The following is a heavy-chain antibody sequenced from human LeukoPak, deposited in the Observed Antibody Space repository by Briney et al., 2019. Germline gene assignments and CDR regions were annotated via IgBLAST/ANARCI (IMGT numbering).Heavy chain of an antibody. Sequence: GGSLRLSCAASGFTFSSYGMHWVRQAPGKGLEWVAFIRYDGSNKYYADSVKGRFTISRDNSKNTLYLQMNSLRAEDTAVYYCAKDALQYSSKRGGNYFDYWGQGTLVTVSS. V-gene: IGHV3-30*02. CDR1: GFTFSSYG. CDR3: AKDALQYSSKRGGNYFDY. J-gene: IGHJ4*02. D-gene: IGHD6-13*01. CDR2: IRYDGSNK.